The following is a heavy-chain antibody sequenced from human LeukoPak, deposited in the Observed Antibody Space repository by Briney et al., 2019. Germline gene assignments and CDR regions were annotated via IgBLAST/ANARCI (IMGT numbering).Heavy chain of an antibody. CDR3: ARDARWDCNPPRGY. D-gene: IGHD1-26*01. J-gene: IGHJ4*02. CDR2: INPSGGST. Sequence: ASVKDSFKSTGGTFSHYQLTGVRRAPGQGLEWMGIINPSGGSTSYAQKFQGRVTMTRATSTSTVSMELSSLRSEDTAVYYCARDARWDCNPPRGYWGQGTLVTVSS. CDR1: GGTFSHYQ. V-gene: IGHV1-46*01.